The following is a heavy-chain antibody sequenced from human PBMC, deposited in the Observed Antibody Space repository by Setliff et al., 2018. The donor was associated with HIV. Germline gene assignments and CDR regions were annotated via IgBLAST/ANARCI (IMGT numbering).Heavy chain of an antibody. CDR3: ARLTTTYYYDSSAYYHPV. CDR2: IYTSGST. V-gene: IGHV4-61*09. D-gene: IGHD3-22*01. CDR1: GGSISSGSYY. Sequence: SETLSLTCTVSGGSISSGSYYWSWTRQPAGKGLEWIGHIYTSGSTNYNPSLKSRVTISVDTSKNQFSLKLSSVTAADTAVFYCARLTTTYYYDSSAYYHPVWGQGTLVTVSS. J-gene: IGHJ4*02.